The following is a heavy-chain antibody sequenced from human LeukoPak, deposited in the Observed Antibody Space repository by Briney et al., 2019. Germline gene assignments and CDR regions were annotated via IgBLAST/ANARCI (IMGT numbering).Heavy chain of an antibody. CDR3: ARVEGGYSFGY. CDR2: MNPNSGNT. Sequence: ASVKVSCEASGYTFTSYGISWVRQAPGQGLEWMGWMNPNSGNTGYAQKFQGRVTITRDTSISTAYMELSSLRSEDTAVYYCARVEGGYSFGYWGQGTLVTVSS. D-gene: IGHD5-18*01. V-gene: IGHV1-8*03. J-gene: IGHJ4*02. CDR1: GYTFTSYG.